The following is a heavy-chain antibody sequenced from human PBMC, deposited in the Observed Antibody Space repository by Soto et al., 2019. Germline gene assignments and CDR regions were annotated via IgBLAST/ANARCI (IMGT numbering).Heavy chain of an antibody. CDR1: GFTFSSYG. CDR2: IWYDGSNK. Sequence: GGSLRLSCAASGFTFSSYGMHWVRQAPGKGLEWVAVIWYDGSNKYYADSVKGRFTISRDNSKNTLYLQMNSLRAEDTAVYYCARDRWIQIWLEWYGMDVWGQGPTVTVYS. D-gene: IGHD5-18*01. CDR3: ARDRWIQIWLEWYGMDV. V-gene: IGHV3-33*01. J-gene: IGHJ6*02.